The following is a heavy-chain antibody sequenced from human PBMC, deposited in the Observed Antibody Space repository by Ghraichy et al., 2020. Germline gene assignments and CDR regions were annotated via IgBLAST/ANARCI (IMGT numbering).Heavy chain of an antibody. CDR1: GFTFSSYS. Sequence: GGSLRLSCAASGFTFSSYSMNWVRQAPGKGLEWVSYISSSSGTIFDADSVKGRFTISRDNAKNSLYLQMNSLRVEDTAVYYCARRIAAADGHYGMDVWAKGPRSPSP. CDR2: ISSSSGTI. V-gene: IGHV3-48*01. J-gene: IGHJ6*02. D-gene: IGHD6-25*01. CDR3: ARRIAAADGHYGMDV.